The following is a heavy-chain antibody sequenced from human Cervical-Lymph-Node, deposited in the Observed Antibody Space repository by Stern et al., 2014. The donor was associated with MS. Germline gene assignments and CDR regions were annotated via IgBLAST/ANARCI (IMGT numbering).Heavy chain of an antibody. CDR3: ASAYSSSHYYFDY. Sequence: VQLVQSGGGVVQPGRSLRLSCAASGFSFSRYAMHWVRQAPGKGLEWVAFIWYDGSNPYYADSVPGRFTISRDNFKNTLYLQMNSLRAEDTAVYYCASAYSSSHYYFDYWGQGTLVTVSS. J-gene: IGHJ4*02. V-gene: IGHV3-33*01. D-gene: IGHD6-13*01. CDR1: GFSFSRYA. CDR2: IWYDGSNP.